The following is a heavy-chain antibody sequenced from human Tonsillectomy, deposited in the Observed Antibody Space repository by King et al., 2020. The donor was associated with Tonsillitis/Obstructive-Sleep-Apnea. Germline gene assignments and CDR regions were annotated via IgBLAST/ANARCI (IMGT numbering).Heavy chain of an antibody. D-gene: IGHD4-23*01. Sequence: VQLQQWGAGLLKPSETLSLTCAVYGGSFSGYYWSWIRQPPGKGLEWIGEINHSGSTNYNPSLKSRVTISVDTSKNQFSLKLSSVTAADTAVYSCASRRVGDDYGGNGDGGPFDYWGQGTLVTVSS. J-gene: IGHJ4*02. V-gene: IGHV4-34*01. CDR2: INHSGST. CDR1: GGSFSGYY. CDR3: ASRRVGDDYGGNGDGGPFDY.